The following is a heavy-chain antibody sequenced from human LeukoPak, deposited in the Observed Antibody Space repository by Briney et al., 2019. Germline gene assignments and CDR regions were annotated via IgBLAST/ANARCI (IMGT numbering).Heavy chain of an antibody. J-gene: IGHJ4*02. Sequence: GGSLRLSCAASGFTFSSFAMHWVRQAPGKGLEWVADIWYNGSNKYYAESVKGRFTISRDNSRNTLYLQMNSLRAEDTAVYYCAKSPKTGFLFDYWGKGTLVTVSS. D-gene: IGHD1-1*01. CDR2: IWYNGSNK. CDR3: AKSPKTGFLFDY. CDR1: GFTFSSFA. V-gene: IGHV3-33*06.